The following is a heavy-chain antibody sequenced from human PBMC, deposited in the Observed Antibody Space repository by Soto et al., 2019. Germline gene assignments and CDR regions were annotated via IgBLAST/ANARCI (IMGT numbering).Heavy chain of an antibody. J-gene: IGHJ3*01. V-gene: IGHV4-39*01. CDR1: GGSISSSSHY. D-gene: IGHD3-22*01. CDR3: ASHSYYYESCVYYWQ. CDR2: IYYSGST. Sequence: SETLSLTCTVSGGSISSSSHYWGWIRQPPGKGLEWIGSIYYSGSTYYNPSLKSRVTISADTSKNQFSLKLGSVTAADTAVFYCASHSYYYESCVYYWQWGQGTMVTVSS.